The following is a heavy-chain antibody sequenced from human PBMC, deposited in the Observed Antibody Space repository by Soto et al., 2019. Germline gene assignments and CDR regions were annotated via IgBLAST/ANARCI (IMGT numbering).Heavy chain of an antibody. CDR1: VVSISIFGYS. D-gene: IGHD3-10*01. V-gene: IGHV4-30-2*06. CDR2: IFHSGTT. CDR3: ARAGGSGPLDDWFDP. Sequence: SETLSITGEVSVVSISIFGYSWSWIRRSPGKGLEWMGYIFHSGTTDYNPSLKSRLTISVDRSKNQFSLRLRSVTAADTALYYCARAGGSGPLDDWFDPWGQGTLVTVSS. J-gene: IGHJ5*02.